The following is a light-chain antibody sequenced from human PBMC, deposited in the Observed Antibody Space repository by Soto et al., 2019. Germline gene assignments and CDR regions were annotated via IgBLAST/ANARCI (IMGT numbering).Light chain of an antibody. J-gene: IGKJ4*01. Sequence: DIQMNRSPPSLSASVGDRVTITCRTSQGISNYLDWYQQKPAKVPKLLIYGASTLQSGVPSQFSGSGSVTYFTLTISSLQTEDVETYYCLKHNSAPLTFGGGTKVEIK. V-gene: IGKV1-27*01. CDR1: QGISNY. CDR3: LKHNSAPLT. CDR2: GAS.